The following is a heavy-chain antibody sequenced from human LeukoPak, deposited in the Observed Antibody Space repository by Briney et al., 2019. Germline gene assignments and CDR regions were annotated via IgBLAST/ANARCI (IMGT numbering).Heavy chain of an antibody. Sequence: GGSLRLSCAASGFTFSSYGMHWVRQAPGKGLEWVAVISYDGSNKYYADSVKGRFTISRDNSKNTLYLQMNSLRAEDTAVYYCARVWSIAARPFDYWGQGTLVTVSS. CDR3: ARVWSIAARPFDY. CDR2: ISYDGSNK. CDR1: GFTFSSYG. D-gene: IGHD6-6*01. J-gene: IGHJ4*02. V-gene: IGHV3-30*03.